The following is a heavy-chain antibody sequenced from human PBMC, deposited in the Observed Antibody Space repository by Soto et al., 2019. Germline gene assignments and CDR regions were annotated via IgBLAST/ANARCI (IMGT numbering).Heavy chain of an antibody. D-gene: IGHD5-12*01. Sequence: QVQLVQSGAEVKKPGASVKVSCKTSGYTFSNYGINWVRQAPGQGLEWVGWISAKTGNTKYAQNFQGRVTMTEDTTTSTASMELESLRSDDTTVYYGARVIVRHGAYDFQGSWGQGTVVTVSS. V-gene: IGHV1-18*01. J-gene: IGHJ1*01. CDR2: ISAKTGNT. CDR3: ARVIVRHGAYDFQGS. CDR1: GYTFSNYG.